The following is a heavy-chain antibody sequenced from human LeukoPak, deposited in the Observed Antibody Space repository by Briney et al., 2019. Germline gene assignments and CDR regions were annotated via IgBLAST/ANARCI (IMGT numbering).Heavy chain of an antibody. CDR3: ARRVGAFDY. J-gene: IGHJ4*02. D-gene: IGHD1-26*01. CDR2: IYYSGST. V-gene: IGHV4-39*01. Sequence: LSETLSLTCTVSGGSISSSSYYWGWIRQPPGKGLEWIGSIYYSGSTYYNPSLKSRVTISVDTSKNQFSLKLSSVTAADTAVYYCARRVGAFDYWGQGTLVTVSS. CDR1: GGSISSSSYY.